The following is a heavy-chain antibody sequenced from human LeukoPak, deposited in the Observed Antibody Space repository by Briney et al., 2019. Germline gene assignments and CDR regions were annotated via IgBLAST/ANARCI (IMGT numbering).Heavy chain of an antibody. J-gene: IGHJ4*02. CDR2: IIPILGIA. CDR3: AREKYYYDRSGPDY. V-gene: IGHV1-69*04. Sequence: SVKVSCKASGGTFSSYAISWVRQAPGQGLEWMGRIIPILGIANYAQKFQGRVTITADKSTSTAYMELSSLRSEDTAVYYCAREKYYYDRSGPDYWGQGTLVTVSS. D-gene: IGHD3-22*01. CDR1: GGTFSSYA.